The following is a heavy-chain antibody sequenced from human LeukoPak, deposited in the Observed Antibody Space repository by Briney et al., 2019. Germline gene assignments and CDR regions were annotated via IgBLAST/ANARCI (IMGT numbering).Heavy chain of an antibody. CDR2: ISAYNGNT. CDR3: ARARGYCSGGSCRHFDY. Sequence: ASVKVSCKASGYTFTSYGISWVRQAPGQGLEWMGWISAYNGNTNCAQKLQGRVTMTTDTSTSTAYMELRSLRSDDTAVYYCARARGYCSGGSCRHFDYWGQGTLVTVSS. CDR1: GYTFTSYG. V-gene: IGHV1-18*04. J-gene: IGHJ4*02. D-gene: IGHD2-15*01.